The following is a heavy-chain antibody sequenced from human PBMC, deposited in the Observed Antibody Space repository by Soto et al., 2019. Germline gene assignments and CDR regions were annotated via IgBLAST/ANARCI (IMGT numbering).Heavy chain of an antibody. CDR2: INPNSGGT. J-gene: IGHJ4*02. CDR3: AKDYYDSSGYYYGY. Sequence: GSVKVSCKASGYTFTGYYMHWVRQAPGQGLEWMGWINPNSGGTNYAQKFQGRVTMTRDTSISTAYMELSRLRSDDTAVYYCAKDYYDSSGYYYGYWGQGTLVTVSS. D-gene: IGHD3-22*01. CDR1: GYTFTGYY. V-gene: IGHV1-2*02.